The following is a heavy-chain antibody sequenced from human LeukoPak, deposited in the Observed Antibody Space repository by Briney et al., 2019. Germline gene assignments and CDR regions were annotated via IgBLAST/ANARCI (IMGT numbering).Heavy chain of an antibody. D-gene: IGHD1-26*01. CDR2: IWYDGSNK. V-gene: IGHV3-33*01. Sequence: GGSLRLSCAASGFTFSSYGMHWVRQAPGKGLEWVAVIWYDGSNKYYADSVKGRFTISRDNSKNTLYLQMNSLRAEDTAVYYCARDQWEPISWYFDLWGRGTLVTVSS. CDR1: GFTFSSYG. CDR3: ARDQWEPISWYFDL. J-gene: IGHJ2*01.